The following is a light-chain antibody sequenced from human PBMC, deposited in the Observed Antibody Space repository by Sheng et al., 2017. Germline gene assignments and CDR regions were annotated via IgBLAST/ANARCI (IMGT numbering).Light chain of an antibody. Sequence: DIQMTQSPSSLSASVGDTVVITCRPSQSVGNYLNWYQHKPGKAPKLLVYAVTNLQSGVPPRFSGGRSGTDFTLTVSGLQPDDFATYYCQQSAENSWTFGQGTRV. CDR3: QQSAENSWT. CDR2: AVT. V-gene: IGKV1-39*01. CDR1: QSVGNY. J-gene: IGKJ1*01.